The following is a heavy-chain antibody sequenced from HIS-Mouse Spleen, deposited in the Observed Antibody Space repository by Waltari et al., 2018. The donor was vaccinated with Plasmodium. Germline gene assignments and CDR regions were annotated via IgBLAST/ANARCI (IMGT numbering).Heavy chain of an antibody. CDR3: ARGGYSSSSYYCDY. D-gene: IGHD6-6*01. Sequence: QVQLQESGPGLVKPSETLSLTCTVSGGSISSYYWSWIRQPPGKGLEWIAYTYYSWSTNNNPPLMSRVTISVDTSKNPFSLKLSSVTAADTAVFYCARGGYSSSSYYCDYWGQGTLVTVSS. V-gene: IGHV4-59*01. J-gene: IGHJ4*02. CDR2: TYYSWST. CDR1: GGSISSYY.